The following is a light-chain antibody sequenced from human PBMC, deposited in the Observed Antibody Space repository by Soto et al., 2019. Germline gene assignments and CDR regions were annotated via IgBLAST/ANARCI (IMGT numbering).Light chain of an antibody. CDR3: SSYTTISTLV. V-gene: IGLV2-14*03. CDR2: EVT. Sequence: QSALTRPASVSGSPGQSITISCTGTSSDVGGYNFVSWYQQHPGKAPKLMIYEVTSRPSGVSNRFSGSKSGNTASLTISGLQAEDEADYYCSSYTTISTLVFGTGTKVTVL. J-gene: IGLJ1*01. CDR1: SSDVGGYNF.